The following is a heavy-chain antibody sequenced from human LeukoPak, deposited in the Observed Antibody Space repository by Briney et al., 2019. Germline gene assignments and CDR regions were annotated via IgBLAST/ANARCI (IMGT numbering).Heavy chain of an antibody. V-gene: IGHV3-53*01. CDR3: ARDQLVFASYSDY. CDR1: GFTVSSNS. J-gene: IGHJ4*02. Sequence: GGSLRLSCTVSGFTVSSNSMSWVRQAPGKGLEWVSFIYSDGSTNYADSVKGRFTLSRDNSKNTLYLQMNSLRAEDTAVYYCARDQLVFASYSDYWGQGTLVTVSS. D-gene: IGHD2-21*01. CDR2: IYSDGST.